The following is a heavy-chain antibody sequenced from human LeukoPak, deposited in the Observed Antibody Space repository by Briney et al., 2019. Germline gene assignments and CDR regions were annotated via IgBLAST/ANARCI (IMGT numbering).Heavy chain of an antibody. CDR3: ARVAPRYSSSWKIFDY. V-gene: IGHV1-46*01. CDR1: GYTFTSYY. J-gene: IGHJ4*02. D-gene: IGHD6-13*01. Sequence: ASVKVSCKASGYTFTSYYMHWVRQAPGQGLEWMGIINPSGGSTSYAQKFQGRVTMTRDMSTSTVYMELSSLRSEDTAVYYCARVAPRYSSSWKIFDYWGQGTLVTDSS. CDR2: INPSGGST.